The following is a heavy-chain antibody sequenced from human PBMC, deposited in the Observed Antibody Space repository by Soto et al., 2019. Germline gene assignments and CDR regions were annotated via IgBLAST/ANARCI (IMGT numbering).Heavy chain of an antibody. CDR2: INSDGSST. J-gene: IGHJ6*03. CDR3: ASLFGPYYYYMDV. V-gene: IGHV3-74*01. CDR1: GFTFSSYW. D-gene: IGHD3-10*02. Sequence: GGSLRLSCAASGFTFSSYWMHWVRQAPGKGLVWVSRINSDGSSTSYADSVKGRFTISRDNAKNTLYLQMNSLRAEDTAVYYCASLFGPYYYYMDVWGKGTTVTVSS.